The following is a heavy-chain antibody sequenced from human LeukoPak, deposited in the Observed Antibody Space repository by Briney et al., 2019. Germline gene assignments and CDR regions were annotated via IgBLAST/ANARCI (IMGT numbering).Heavy chain of an antibody. CDR3: ARPSISGGDVDY. V-gene: IGHV4-59*08. D-gene: IGHD2-21*01. CDR2: IYYSGST. CDR1: GGSISSYY. J-gene: IGHJ4*02. Sequence: KTSETLSLTCTVSGGSISSYYWSWIRQPPGKGLEWIGYIYYSGSTNYNPSLRSRVTISVDTSKNQFSLKLSSVTAADTAVYYCARPSISGGDVDYWGQGTLVTVSS.